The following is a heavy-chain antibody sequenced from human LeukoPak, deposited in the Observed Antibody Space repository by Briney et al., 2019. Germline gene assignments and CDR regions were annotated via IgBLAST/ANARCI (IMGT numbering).Heavy chain of an antibody. V-gene: IGHV3-33*01. CDR1: GFTFSTYG. Sequence: GGSLRLSCAASGFTFSTYGMHWVRQAPGKGLEWVAVIWYDGSNKYYADSVKGRFTISRDNSKNTLYLQMNSLRAEDTAVYYCASLLWFGEYPGDYWGQGTLVTVSS. J-gene: IGHJ4*02. CDR3: ASLLWFGEYPGDY. CDR2: IWYDGSNK. D-gene: IGHD3-10*01.